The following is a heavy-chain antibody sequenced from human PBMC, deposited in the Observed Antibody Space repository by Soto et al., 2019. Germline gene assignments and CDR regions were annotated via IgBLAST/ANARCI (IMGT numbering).Heavy chain of an antibody. CDR1: RYTFTSYG. CDR3: VRDTSSGGADV. Sequence: ASVKVSCKASRYTFTSYGISWVRQAPGQGLEWMGWISAYNGNTNYAQKLQGRVTMTTDTSTSTAYMELRSLRSDDTALYYCVRDTSSGGADVWGQGTTVTVSS. CDR2: ISAYNGNT. D-gene: IGHD6-6*01. V-gene: IGHV1-18*01. J-gene: IGHJ6*02.